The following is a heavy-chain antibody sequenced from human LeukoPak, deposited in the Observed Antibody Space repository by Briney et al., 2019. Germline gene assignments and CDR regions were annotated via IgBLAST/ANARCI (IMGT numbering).Heavy chain of an antibody. CDR1: GFTFSNTW. Sequence: GGSLRLSCAASGFTFSNTWMSWVRQAPGKGLEWVGRIKSKTDGGTTDYAAPVKGRFTISRDDSKNTLYLQMNSLKTEDTAVYYCTTGLDPYDSSGYYGYWGQGTLVTVSS. CDR3: TTGLDPYDSSGYYGY. D-gene: IGHD3-22*01. CDR2: IKSKTDGGTT. V-gene: IGHV3-15*01. J-gene: IGHJ4*02.